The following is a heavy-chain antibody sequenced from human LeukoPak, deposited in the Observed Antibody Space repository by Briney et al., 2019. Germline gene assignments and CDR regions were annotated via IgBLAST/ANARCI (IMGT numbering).Heavy chain of an antibody. CDR3: ASVDYSNYFDY. D-gene: IGHD4-11*01. V-gene: IGHV4-59*01. Sequence: SQTLSLTCTVSGGSISSYYWSWIRQPPGKGLEWIGYIYYSGSTNYNPSLKSRVTISVDTSKNQFSLKLSSVTAADTAVYYCASVDYSNYFDYWGQGTLVTVSS. CDR2: IYYSGST. CDR1: GGSISSYY. J-gene: IGHJ4*02.